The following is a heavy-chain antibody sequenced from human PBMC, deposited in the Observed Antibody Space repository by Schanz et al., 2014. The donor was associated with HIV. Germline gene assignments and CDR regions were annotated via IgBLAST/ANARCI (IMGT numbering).Heavy chain of an antibody. CDR3: AKSRGDSWPYGMDV. J-gene: IGHJ6*02. Sequence: VQLVESGGGVVQPGKSLRLSCAASGFTFRSYGMHWVRQAPGKGPEWVSAISGSGITYSSDSVNCRLTISRDPSENTLYLQMNSLRAEDTAVYYCAKSRGDSWPYGMDVWGQGTTVTVSS. CDR2: ISGSGIT. V-gene: IGHV3-23*04. D-gene: IGHD4-17*01. CDR1: GFTFRSYG.